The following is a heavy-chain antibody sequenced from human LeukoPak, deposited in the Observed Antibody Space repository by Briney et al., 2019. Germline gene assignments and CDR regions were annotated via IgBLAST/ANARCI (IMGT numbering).Heavy chain of an antibody. CDR1: GYTLTELS. D-gene: IGHD3-22*01. CDR3: ATAPRVYDSSGYYDLYMDV. CDR2: FDPEDGET. J-gene: IGHJ6*03. Sequence: ASVKVSCKVSGYTLTELSMHWVRQAPGKGLEWTGGFDPEDGETIYAQKFQGRVTMTEDTSTDTAYMELSSLRSEDTAVYYCATAPRVYDSSGYYDLYMDVWGKGTAVTVSS. V-gene: IGHV1-24*01.